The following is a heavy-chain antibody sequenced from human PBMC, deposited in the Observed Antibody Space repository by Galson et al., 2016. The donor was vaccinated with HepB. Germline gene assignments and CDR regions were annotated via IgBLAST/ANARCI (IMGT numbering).Heavy chain of an antibody. V-gene: IGHV3-7*02. CDR1: GFRFSTYW. CDR3: ARVAGRAQCDY. D-gene: IGHD4/OR15-4a*01. CDR2: IHPDGSRA. Sequence: SLRLSCAASGFRFSTYWMSWVRQAPGKGLELVAHIHPDGSRADYVDSLRGRFTITRDNGKNSLYLDMNRLRSEDTALYSCARVAGRAQCDYWGQGALVTVSS. J-gene: IGHJ4*02.